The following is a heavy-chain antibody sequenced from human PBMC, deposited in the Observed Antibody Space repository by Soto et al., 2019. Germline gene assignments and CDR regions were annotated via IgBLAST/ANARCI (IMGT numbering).Heavy chain of an antibody. J-gene: IGHJ6*02. CDR2: ISYDGSNK. V-gene: IGHV3-30*18. Sequence: PGGSLRLSCAASGFTFSSYGMHWVRQAPGKGPEWVAVISYDGSNKYYADSVKGRFTISRDNSKNTLYLQMNSLRAEDTAVYYCAKDFVAGILRYYYYGMDVWGQGTTVTVSS. D-gene: IGHD1-26*01. CDR3: AKDFVAGILRYYYYGMDV. CDR1: GFTFSSYG.